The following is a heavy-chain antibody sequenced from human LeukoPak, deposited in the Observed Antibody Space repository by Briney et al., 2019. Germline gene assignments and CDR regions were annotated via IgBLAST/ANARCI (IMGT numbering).Heavy chain of an antibody. CDR1: GGSISSGGFY. Sequence: SQTLSLTCSVSGGSISSGGFYWTWIRQHPGKGLEWIGYIYYSGTTYYNPSLKSRVTMSVDTSKNHFSLRLNSVTAADTAVYYCARGDGYSADFWGQGTLVTVSS. V-gene: IGHV4-31*03. J-gene: IGHJ4*02. D-gene: IGHD5-24*01. CDR3: ARGDGYSADF. CDR2: IYYSGTT.